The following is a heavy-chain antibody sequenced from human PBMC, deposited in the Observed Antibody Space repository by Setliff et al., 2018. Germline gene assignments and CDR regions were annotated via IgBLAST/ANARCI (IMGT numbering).Heavy chain of an antibody. D-gene: IGHD1-20*01. J-gene: IGHJ6*02. CDR2: ISPYNGVT. Sequence: ASVKVSCKASAYILSSYGISWVRQAPGEGLEWMGWISPYNGVTSYAQRFQGRVTMTTDTSTRTAYMELRTLRSDDAAVYYCAKGGNITRETYYYYGMDVWGQGTTVTVSS. CDR1: AYILSSYG. CDR3: AKGGNITRETYYYYGMDV. V-gene: IGHV1-18*01.